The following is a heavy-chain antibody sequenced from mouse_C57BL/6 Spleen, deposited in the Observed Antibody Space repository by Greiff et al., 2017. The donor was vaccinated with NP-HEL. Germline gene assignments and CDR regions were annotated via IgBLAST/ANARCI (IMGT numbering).Heavy chain of an antibody. Sequence: EVKLMESGAELVKPGASVKLSCTASGFNIKDYYMHWVKQRTEQGLEWIGRIDPEDGETKYAPKFQGKATITADTSSNTAYLQLSSLTSEDTAVYYCASDYGSSYRFAYWGQGTLVTVSA. J-gene: IGHJ3*01. CDR1: GFNIKDYY. CDR2: IDPEDGET. V-gene: IGHV14-2*01. D-gene: IGHD1-1*01. CDR3: ASDYGSSYRFAY.